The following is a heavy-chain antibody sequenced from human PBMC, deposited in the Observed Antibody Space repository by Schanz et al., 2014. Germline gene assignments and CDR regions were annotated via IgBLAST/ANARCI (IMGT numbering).Heavy chain of an antibody. CDR1: GFAFSSSS. CDR2: IKHDGSEK. CDR3: ARSEMDRGVIWGY. J-gene: IGHJ4*02. V-gene: IGHV3-7*01. D-gene: IGHD3-10*01. Sequence: VQLAASGGGVVQPGRSLGLSCAASGFAFSSSSMHWVRQAPGRGLEWVANIKHDGSEKYYVDSVKGRFTISRDNAKNSMYLEMNSLRAEDTAVYYCARSEMDRGVIWGYWGQGTLVTVSS.